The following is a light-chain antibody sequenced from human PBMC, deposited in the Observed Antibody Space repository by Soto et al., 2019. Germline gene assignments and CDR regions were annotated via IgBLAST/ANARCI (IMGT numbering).Light chain of an antibody. Sequence: QSVMTQPASVSGSPGQSITISCTGTSSDVGGYNYVSWYQQHPGKAPKLMIYEVSNRPSGVSNRFSGYKSGNTASLTISGIQAEDEADYYCSSYTISITLGGVFGTGNKVTVL. V-gene: IGLV2-14*01. CDR3: SSYTISITLGGV. J-gene: IGLJ1*01. CDR1: SSDVGGYNY. CDR2: EVS.